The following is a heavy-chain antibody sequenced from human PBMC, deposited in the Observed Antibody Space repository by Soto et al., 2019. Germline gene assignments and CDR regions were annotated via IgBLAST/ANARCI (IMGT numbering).Heavy chain of an antibody. V-gene: IGHV3-23*01. CDR2: ISGSGGST. J-gene: IGHJ3*02. CDR3: AKDCYYYGSVPRDIDAFDI. Sequence: PGGSLRLSCAASGFTFSSYAMSWVRQAPGKGLEWVSAISGSGGSTYYAESVKGRFTISRDNSKNTLYLQMNSLRAEDTAVYYCAKDCYYYGSVPRDIDAFDIWGQGTMVTVSS. D-gene: IGHD3-10*01. CDR1: GFTFSSYA.